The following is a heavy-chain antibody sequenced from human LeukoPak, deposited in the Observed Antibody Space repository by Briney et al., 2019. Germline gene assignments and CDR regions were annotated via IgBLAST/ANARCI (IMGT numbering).Heavy chain of an antibody. Sequence: PGGSLRLSCAASGFTFSSYGMSWVRQAPGKWLEWVSAISGSGGSTYYADSVKGRFTISRDNSKNTLYLQMNSLRAEDTAVYYCAKNPTMVRGRYYYMDVWGKGTTVTISS. CDR2: ISGSGGST. CDR3: AKNPTMVRGRYYYMDV. J-gene: IGHJ6*03. V-gene: IGHV3-23*01. CDR1: GFTFSSYG. D-gene: IGHD3-10*01.